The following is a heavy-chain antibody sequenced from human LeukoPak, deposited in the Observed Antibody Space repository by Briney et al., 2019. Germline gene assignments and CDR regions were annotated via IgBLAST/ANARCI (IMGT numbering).Heavy chain of an antibody. CDR2: ISTYNGNT. Sequence: GASVKVSCKASGYTFTTYGISWVRQAPGQGLEWMGWISTYNGNTNYAQKLQGRVTMTTDTSTTTAYMELRSLRSDDTAVYFCASDNSLRTWNDRRGMDVWGQGTTVTVSS. J-gene: IGHJ6*02. CDR1: GYTFTTYG. CDR3: ASDNSLRTWNDRRGMDV. D-gene: IGHD1-1*01. V-gene: IGHV1-18*01.